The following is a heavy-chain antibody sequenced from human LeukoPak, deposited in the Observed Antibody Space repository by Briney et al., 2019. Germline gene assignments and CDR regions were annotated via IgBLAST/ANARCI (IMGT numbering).Heavy chain of an antibody. Sequence: GGSLRLSCAASGFTFSSYAMHWVRQAPGKGLEWVGRIKSKTDGGTTDYAAPVKGRFTISRDDSKNTLYLQMNSLKTEDTAVYYCTTDGWSDAFDIWGQGTMVTVSS. CDR2: IKSKTDGGTT. V-gene: IGHV3-15*01. D-gene: IGHD2-15*01. CDR3: TTDGWSDAFDI. J-gene: IGHJ3*02. CDR1: GFTFSSYA.